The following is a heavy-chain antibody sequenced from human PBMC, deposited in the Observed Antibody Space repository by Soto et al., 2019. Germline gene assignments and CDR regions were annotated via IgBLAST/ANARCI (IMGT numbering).Heavy chain of an antibody. CDR1: GFTFSSYA. Sequence: GGSLRLSCAASGFTFSSYAMSWVRQAPGKGLEWVSAISGSGGSTYYADSVKGRFTISRDNSKNTLYLQMNSLRAEDTAVYYCAKAEGYSYGSDYFDYWGQGTLVTVSS. V-gene: IGHV3-23*01. D-gene: IGHD5-18*01. CDR2: ISGSGGST. J-gene: IGHJ4*02. CDR3: AKAEGYSYGSDYFDY.